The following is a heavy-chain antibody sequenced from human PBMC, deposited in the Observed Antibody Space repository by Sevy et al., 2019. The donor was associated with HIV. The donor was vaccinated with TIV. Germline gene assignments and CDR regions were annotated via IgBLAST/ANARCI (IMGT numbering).Heavy chain of an antibody. V-gene: IGHV4-59*01. Sequence: SETLSLTCTVSGGSISSYYWSWIRQPPGKGLEWIGYFYYSGRTNYNPSLKSRVTISVDTSKNQFSLKLSSVTAADTAVYYCARVARRRELLFPYYFDYWGQGTLVTVSS. CDR3: ARVARRRELLFPYYFDY. CDR2: FYYSGRT. D-gene: IGHD1-26*01. J-gene: IGHJ4*02. CDR1: GGSISSYY.